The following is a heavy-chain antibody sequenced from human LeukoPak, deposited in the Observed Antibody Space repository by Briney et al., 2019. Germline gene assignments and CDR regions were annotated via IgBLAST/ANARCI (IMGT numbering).Heavy chain of an antibody. CDR3: ARDWARTWIQHGENWFDP. Sequence: ASVKVSCKASGYTFTGYYMHWVRQAPGKGLEWMGRINPNSGGTNYAQKFQGRVTMTRDTSISTAYMELSRLRSDDTAVYYCARDWARTWIQHGENWFDPWGQGTLVTVSS. CDR1: GYTFTGYY. J-gene: IGHJ5*02. D-gene: IGHD5-18*01. CDR2: INPNSGGT. V-gene: IGHV1-2*06.